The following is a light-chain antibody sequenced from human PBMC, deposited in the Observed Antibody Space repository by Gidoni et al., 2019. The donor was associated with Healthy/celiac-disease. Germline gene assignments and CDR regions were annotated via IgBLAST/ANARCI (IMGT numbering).Light chain of an antibody. CDR3: QQLNSYPAT. CDR2: AAS. Sequence: DPVSITCRASQGISSYLAWYQQKPGKAPKLLIYAASTLQSGVPSRFSGSGSGTEFTLTISSLQPEDFATYYCQQLNSYPATFGQGTKVEIK. V-gene: IGKV1-9*01. CDR1: QGISSY. J-gene: IGKJ1*01.